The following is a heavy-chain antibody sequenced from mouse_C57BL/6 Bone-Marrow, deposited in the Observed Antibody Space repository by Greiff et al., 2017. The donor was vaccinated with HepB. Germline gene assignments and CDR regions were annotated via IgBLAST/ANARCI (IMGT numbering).Heavy chain of an antibody. CDR1: GYTFTDYY. CDR2: IYPGSGNT. CDR3: ARWWNYGNSRYWYFDV. J-gene: IGHJ1*03. D-gene: IGHD2-1*01. Sequence: VKLMESGAELVRPGASVKLSCKASGYTFTDYYINWVKQRPGQGLEWIARIYPGSGNTYYNEKFKGKATLTAEKSSSTAYMQLSSLTSEDSAVYFCARWWNYGNSRYWYFDVWGTGTTVTVSS. V-gene: IGHV1-76*01.